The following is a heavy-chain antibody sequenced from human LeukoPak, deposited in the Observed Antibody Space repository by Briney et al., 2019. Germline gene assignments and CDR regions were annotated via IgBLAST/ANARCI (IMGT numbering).Heavy chain of an antibody. V-gene: IGHV1-46*01. Sequence: ASVKVSCKASGYTFTSYYMHWVRQAPGQGLEWMGIINPSGGSTSYAQKLQGRVTMTTDTSTSTAYMELRSLRSDDTAVYYCARIPHGYSGYDFFVGLDYWGQGTLVTVSS. J-gene: IGHJ4*02. CDR1: GYTFTSYY. D-gene: IGHD5-12*01. CDR2: INPSGGST. CDR3: ARIPHGYSGYDFFVGLDY.